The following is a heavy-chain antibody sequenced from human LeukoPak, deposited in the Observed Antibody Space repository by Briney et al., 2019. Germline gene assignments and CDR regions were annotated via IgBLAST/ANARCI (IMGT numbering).Heavy chain of an antibody. Sequence: ASVKVSCKASGYTFPANYMHWVRQAPGQGLEWMGWINPNSGGSNCAQKFQGRVTMTRETSISTAYMELSRLSSDDTTVYYCARVQVSDDNWGFFDYWGQGTLVTVSS. CDR2: INPNSGGS. CDR3: ARVQVSDDNWGFFDY. V-gene: IGHV1-2*02. J-gene: IGHJ4*02. CDR1: GYTFPANY. D-gene: IGHD1-1*01.